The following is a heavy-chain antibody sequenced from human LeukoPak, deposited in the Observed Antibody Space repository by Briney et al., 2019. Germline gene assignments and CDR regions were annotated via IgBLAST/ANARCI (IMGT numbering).Heavy chain of an antibody. CDR1: GLIFNQYG. Sequence: PGWALRLSFVGTGLIFNQYGLIWVRQARGRGLDWVSAISNDGGGTNYGRFVMCRFNISRDNSKNTLFLQINSLRAEDTALYYCAEGSSGYFVDLWGQGTLVTVSS. V-gene: IGHV3-23*01. CDR2: ISNDGGGT. CDR3: AEGSSGYFVDL. D-gene: IGHD3-22*01. J-gene: IGHJ5*02.